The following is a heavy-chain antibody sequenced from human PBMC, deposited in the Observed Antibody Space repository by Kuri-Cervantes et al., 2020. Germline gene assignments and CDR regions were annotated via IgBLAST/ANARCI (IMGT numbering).Heavy chain of an antibody. J-gene: IGHJ2*01. Sequence: GESLKISCAASGFTFSSYGMHWVRQAPGKGLEWVAVISYDGSNKYYADSVKGRFTISRDNSKNTLYLQMNSLRADDTAVYYCARSPKWYFDLWGRGTLVTVSS. CDR1: GFTFSSYG. V-gene: IGHV3-30*03. CDR2: ISYDGSNK. CDR3: ARSPKWYFDL.